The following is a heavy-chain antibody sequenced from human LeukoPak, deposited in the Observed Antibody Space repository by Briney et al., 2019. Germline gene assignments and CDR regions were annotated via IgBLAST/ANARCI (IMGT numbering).Heavy chain of an antibody. CDR3: ARYDSSGYYYFDY. CDR2: IYHSGST. V-gene: IGHV4-38-2*02. J-gene: IGHJ4*02. CDR1: GYSISSGYY. Sequence: SETLSLTCTVSGYSISSGYYWGWIRQPPGKGLEWIGSIYHSGSTYYNPSLKSRVTISVDTSKNQFSLKLSSVTAADTAVYYCARYDSSGYYYFDYWGQGTLVTVSS. D-gene: IGHD3-22*01.